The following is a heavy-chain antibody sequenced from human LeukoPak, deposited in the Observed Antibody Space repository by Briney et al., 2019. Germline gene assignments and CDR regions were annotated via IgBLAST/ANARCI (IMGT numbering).Heavy chain of an antibody. CDR1: GGSISSYY. CDR2: IYTSGTI. J-gene: IGHJ5*02. CDR3: ARDSGTTGEVKFDP. V-gene: IGHV4-4*07. D-gene: IGHD3-10*01. Sequence: SETLSLTCTVSGGSISSYYWSWIRQPAGTALEWIGRIYTSGTITYNPSLKSRVTMSVDTSKNQFSLKLCSVTAADTAVYYCARDSGTTGEVKFDPWGQGTLVTVSS.